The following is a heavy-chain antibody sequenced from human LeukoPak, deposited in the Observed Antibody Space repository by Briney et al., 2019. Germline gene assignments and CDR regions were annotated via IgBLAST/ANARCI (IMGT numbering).Heavy chain of an antibody. D-gene: IGHD3-22*01. V-gene: IGHV3-21*01. CDR3: AREWGYDSSGYSF. Sequence: TEGSLRLSCAASGFTFSSYSMNWVRQAPGKGLEWVSSISSSSSYIYYADSVKGRFTISRDNAKNSLYLQMNSLRAEDTAVYYCAREWGYDSSGYSFGGQGTLVTVSS. J-gene: IGHJ4*02. CDR1: GFTFSSYS. CDR2: ISSSSSYI.